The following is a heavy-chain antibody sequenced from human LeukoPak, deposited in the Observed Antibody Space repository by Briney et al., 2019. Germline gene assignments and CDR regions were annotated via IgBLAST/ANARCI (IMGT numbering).Heavy chain of an antibody. CDR1: GFSFSSYS. Sequence: PGGSLRLSCAASGFSFSSYSMKWVRQAPGKGLEWVSSISSSSNYIYYADSVKGRFTISRDNAKNSLYLQMNSLRAEDTAVYYCARVSILIVPYYAFDIWGQGTMVTVPS. J-gene: IGHJ3*02. CDR3: ARVSILIVPYYAFDI. CDR2: ISSSSNYI. D-gene: IGHD2/OR15-2a*01. V-gene: IGHV3-21*01.